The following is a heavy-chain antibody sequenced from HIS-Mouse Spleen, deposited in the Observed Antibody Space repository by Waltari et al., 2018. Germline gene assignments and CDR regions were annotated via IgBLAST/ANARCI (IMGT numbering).Heavy chain of an antibody. V-gene: IGHV4-4*07. Sequence: QVQLQESGPVLVKPSETLSLTCTASGGSISSYYWSWIRQPAGKGLEWIGRIYTSGRPTYTPSLKGRVTMSVDTSKNQFSLKLSSVTAADTAVYYCARDFHDFWSGYYGGDKKHDAFDIWGQGTMVTVSS. CDR3: ARDFHDFWSGYYGGDKKHDAFDI. D-gene: IGHD3-3*01. J-gene: IGHJ3*02. CDR2: IYTSGRP. CDR1: GGSISSYY.